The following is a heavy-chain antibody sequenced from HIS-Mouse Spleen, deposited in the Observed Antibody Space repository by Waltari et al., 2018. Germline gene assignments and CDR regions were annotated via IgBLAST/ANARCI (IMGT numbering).Heavy chain of an antibody. CDR2: IYYSGST. Sequence: QLQLQESGPGLVKPSETLSLTCTVSGGSIRSSSSYWGWIRRPPGKGLEWIGSIYYSGSTYYNPSLKSRVTISVDTSKNQFSLKLSSVTAADTAVYYCAREIPYSSSWYDWYFDLWGRGTLVTVSS. CDR3: AREIPYSSSWYDWYFDL. J-gene: IGHJ2*01. V-gene: IGHV4-39*07. D-gene: IGHD6-13*01. CDR1: GGSIRSSSSY.